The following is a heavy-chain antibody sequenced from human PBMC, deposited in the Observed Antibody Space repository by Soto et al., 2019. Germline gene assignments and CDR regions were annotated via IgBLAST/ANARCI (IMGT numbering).Heavy chain of an antibody. Sequence: QVLLVQSGAEMKKPGSSVKVSCKASGGSFSTSSINWVRQAPGQRPEWMANILPIFGTADYAQKFQGRVTITADTSTNTAYMELRSLLSEDTAVYYCARGHEFAGNSYAYDIWGQWTVVTVSS. J-gene: IGHJ3*02. CDR1: GGSFSTSS. D-gene: IGHD6-13*01. V-gene: IGHV1-69*14. CDR2: ILPIFGTA. CDR3: ARGHEFAGNSYAYDI.